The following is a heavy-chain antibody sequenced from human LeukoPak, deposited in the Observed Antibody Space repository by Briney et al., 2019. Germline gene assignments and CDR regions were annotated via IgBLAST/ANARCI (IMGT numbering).Heavy chain of an antibody. CDR2: IYPGDSDT. D-gene: IGHD6-6*01. CDR3: ARGGPSIAARPLRWFDP. V-gene: IGHV5-51*01. Sequence: GESLKISCKGSGYSFTSYWIGWVRQMPGKGLEWMGIIYPGDSDTRYSPSFQGQVTISADKSISTAYLQWSSLKASDTAMYYCARGGPSIAARPLRWFDPWGQGTLVTVSS. J-gene: IGHJ5*02. CDR1: GYSFTSYW.